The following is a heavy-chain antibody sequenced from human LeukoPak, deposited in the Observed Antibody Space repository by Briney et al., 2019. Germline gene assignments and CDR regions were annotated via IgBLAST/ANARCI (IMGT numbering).Heavy chain of an antibody. CDR3: ARDSSGWYIDY. Sequence: ASVKVSCKASGYTFTSYAMNWVRQAPGQGREWMGWINTNTGNPTYAQGFAGRFVFSLDTSVSTAYLQISSLKAEDTAVYYCARDSSGWYIDYWGQGTLVTVSS. D-gene: IGHD6-19*01. J-gene: IGHJ4*02. CDR2: INTNTGNP. CDR1: GYTFTSYA. V-gene: IGHV7-4-1*02.